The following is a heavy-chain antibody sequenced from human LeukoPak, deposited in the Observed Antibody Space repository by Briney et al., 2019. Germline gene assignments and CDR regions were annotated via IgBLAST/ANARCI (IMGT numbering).Heavy chain of an antibody. D-gene: IGHD3-9*01. Sequence: GASVKVPCKASGYTFTSYGISWVRQAPGQGLEWMGWISAYNGNTNYAQKLQGRVTMTTDTSTSTAYMELRSLRSDDTAVYYCARDYYDILTYYYYGMDVWGQGTTVTVSS. J-gene: IGHJ6*02. CDR2: ISAYNGNT. CDR1: GYTFTSYG. V-gene: IGHV1-18*01. CDR3: ARDYYDILTYYYYGMDV.